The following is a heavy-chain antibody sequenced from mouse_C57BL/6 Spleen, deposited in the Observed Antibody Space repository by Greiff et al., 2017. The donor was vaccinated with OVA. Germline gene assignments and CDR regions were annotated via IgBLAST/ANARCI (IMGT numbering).Heavy chain of an antibody. D-gene: IGHD2-4*01. V-gene: IGHV1-72*01. CDR3: ARLAMITTGFDY. CDR2: IDPNSGGT. CDR1: GYTFTSYW. J-gene: IGHJ2*01. Sequence: QVHVKQPGAELVKPGASVKLSCKASGYTFTSYWMHWVKQRPGRGLEWIGRIDPNSGGTKYNEKFKSKATLTVDKPSSTAYMQLSSLTSEGSAVYYCARLAMITTGFDYWGQGTTLTVSS.